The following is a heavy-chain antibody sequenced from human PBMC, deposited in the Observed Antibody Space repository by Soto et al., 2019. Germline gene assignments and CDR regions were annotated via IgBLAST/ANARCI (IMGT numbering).Heavy chain of an antibody. J-gene: IGHJ4*02. Sequence: ASVKVSCKASGYTFTNYGISWVRQAPGQRLEWMGWINAGDGRTKYSQTLQGRVTITRDTSATTAYMELKSLRFEDTAVYYCARDRGNDGRDVLTAFYHFDYWGQGALVTVSS. CDR1: GYTFTNYG. V-gene: IGHV1-18*01. CDR2: INAGDGRT. D-gene: IGHD2-21*02. CDR3: ARDRGNDGRDVLTAFYHFDY.